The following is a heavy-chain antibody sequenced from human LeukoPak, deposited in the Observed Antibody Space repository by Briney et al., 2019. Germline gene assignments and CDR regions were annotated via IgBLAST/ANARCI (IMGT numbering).Heavy chain of an antibody. CDR1: GGSISSGGYY. CDR2: IYYSGST. V-gene: IGHV4-31*03. Sequence: PSETLSLTCTVSGGSISSGGYYWSWIRQHPGKGLEWIGYIYYSGSTYYNPSLKSRVTISVDTSKNQFSLKLSSVTAADTAVYYCARDGAARVRPPANAFDIWGQGTMVTVSS. CDR3: ARDGAARVRPPANAFDI. J-gene: IGHJ3*02. D-gene: IGHD6-6*01.